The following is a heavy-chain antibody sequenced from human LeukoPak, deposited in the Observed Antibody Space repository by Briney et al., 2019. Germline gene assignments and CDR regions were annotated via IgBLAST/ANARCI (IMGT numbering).Heavy chain of an antibody. CDR1: GGSISSYY. J-gene: IGHJ6*03. D-gene: IGHD2-2*01. CDR2: IYTSGST. CDR3: ARSPAHYYYYMDV. Sequence: SETLSLTCTVSGGSISSYYWSWLRQPPGKGLEWIGYIYTSGSTNYNPSLKSRVTISVDTSKNQFSLKLSSVTAADTAVYYCARSPAHYYYYMDVWGKGTTVTVSS. V-gene: IGHV4-4*09.